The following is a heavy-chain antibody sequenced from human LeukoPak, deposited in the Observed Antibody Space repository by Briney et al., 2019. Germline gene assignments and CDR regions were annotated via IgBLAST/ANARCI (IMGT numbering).Heavy chain of an antibody. CDR2: ISWNSGSM. Sequence: GGSLRLSCAASGFTFDDYAMHWVRQAPGKGLEWVSGISWNSGSMGYADSVKGRFTISRDNAKNSLYLQMNSLRVEDTAFYYCAKDNRRHYTSGPNPDSLHWGQGALVTVSS. J-gene: IGHJ4*02. V-gene: IGHV3-9*01. CDR1: GFTFDDYA. CDR3: AKDNRRHYTSGPNPDSLH. D-gene: IGHD6-19*01.